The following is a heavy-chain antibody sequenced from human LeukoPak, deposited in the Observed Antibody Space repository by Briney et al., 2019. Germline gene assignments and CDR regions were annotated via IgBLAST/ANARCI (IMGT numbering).Heavy chain of an antibody. CDR2: IIPILGVA. D-gene: IGHD3-22*01. CDR3: ARLHYYDSSGYYPHFYCYYGMDV. J-gene: IGHJ6*02. Sequence: ASVKVSCKASGGTFSSYAISWVRQATGQGLEWMGGIIPILGVANYAQKFQGRVTITADKSTSTAYMELSSLRSEDTAVYYCARLHYYDSSGYYPHFYCYYGMDVWGQGTTVTVSS. V-gene: IGHV1-69*04. CDR1: GGTFSSYA.